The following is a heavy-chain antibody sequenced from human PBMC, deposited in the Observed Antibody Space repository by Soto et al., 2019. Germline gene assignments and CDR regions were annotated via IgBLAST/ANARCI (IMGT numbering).Heavy chain of an antibody. CDR2: ISANSGNT. D-gene: IGHD3-22*01. Sequence: GASVKVSCKAFGFIFNNYAISWVRQAPGQGLEWMGWISANSGNTNYAQKLQGRVTMTTDTSTSTAYMELRSLRSDDTAVYYCATAGNYDSSGRDFWGQGILVTVSS. CDR1: GFIFNNYA. J-gene: IGHJ4*02. V-gene: IGHV1-18*04. CDR3: ATAGNYDSSGRDF.